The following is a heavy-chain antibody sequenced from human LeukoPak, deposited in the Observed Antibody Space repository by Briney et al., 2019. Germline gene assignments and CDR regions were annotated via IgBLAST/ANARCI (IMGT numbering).Heavy chain of an antibody. Sequence: GASVEVSCNASGYTFTNYGISWVRQAPGQGLEWMGWISAYNGNTNYAENLQGTVTMTTDKSTSTAYMELRSLRSDDTAVYYCARDLVPTGGRPGSSDYWGQGTLVTVSS. CDR1: GYTFTNYG. CDR3: ARDLVPTGGRPGSSDY. J-gene: IGHJ4*02. V-gene: IGHV1-18*01. D-gene: IGHD2-15*01. CDR2: ISAYNGNT.